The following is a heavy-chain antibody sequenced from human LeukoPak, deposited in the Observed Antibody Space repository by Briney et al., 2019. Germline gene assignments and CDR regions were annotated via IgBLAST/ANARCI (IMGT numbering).Heavy chain of an antibody. J-gene: IGHJ4*02. CDR2: IIPIFGTA. CDR1: GGTFSIYA. CDR3: ARDGSYGTFDY. Sequence: SVKVSCKASGGTFSIYAISWVRQAPGQGLEWMGGIIPIFGTANYAQKFQGRVTITADKSTSTAYMELSSLRSEDTAVYYCARDGSYGTFDYWGQGTLVTVSS. V-gene: IGHV1-69*06. D-gene: IGHD5-18*01.